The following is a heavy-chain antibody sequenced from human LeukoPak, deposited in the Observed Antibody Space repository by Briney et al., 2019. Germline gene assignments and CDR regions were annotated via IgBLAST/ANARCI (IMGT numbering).Heavy chain of an antibody. CDR1: GFTLSTYW. J-gene: IGHJ4*02. D-gene: IGHD6-13*01. V-gene: IGHV3-74*01. Sequence: GGSLRLSCAASGFTLSTYWMHWVRQGPGKGLVWVSCINSDGSRTTYADSVKGRFTISRDNAKNTLYLQMNTLRVEDTAVYYCARGSWSAADTNVDYWGQGTLVTVSS. CDR2: INSDGSRT. CDR3: ARGSWSAADTNVDY.